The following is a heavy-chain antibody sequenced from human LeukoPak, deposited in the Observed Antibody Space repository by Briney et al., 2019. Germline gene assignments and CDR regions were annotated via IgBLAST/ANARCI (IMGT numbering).Heavy chain of an antibody. D-gene: IGHD1-1*01. CDR2: IRSKAYGETA. J-gene: IGHJ4*02. V-gene: IGHV3-49*03. CDR3: TRDRGAYNLYDY. Sequence: GGSLRLSCAASGFTFTSYSMNWIRQAPGKGLEWVGFIRSKAYGETADYAASVKGRFTISRDDSKAIAYLQMNSLKTEDTAVYHCTRDRGAYNLYDYWGQGTLVTVSS. CDR1: GFTFTSYS.